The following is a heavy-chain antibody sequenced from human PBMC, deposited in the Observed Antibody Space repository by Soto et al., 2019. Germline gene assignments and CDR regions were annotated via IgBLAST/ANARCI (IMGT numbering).Heavy chain of an antibody. Sequence: GGSMRLSCAASGFTFSSYSMNWVRKAPGKGLEWVSSISSSSSYIYCADSVKGRFTISRDNAKNSLYLQMNSLRAEDTAVYYCARVHSSGWANDAFDIWGQGTMVTVSS. J-gene: IGHJ3*02. CDR2: ISSSSSYI. CDR1: GFTFSSYS. CDR3: ARVHSSGWANDAFDI. D-gene: IGHD6-19*01. V-gene: IGHV3-21*01.